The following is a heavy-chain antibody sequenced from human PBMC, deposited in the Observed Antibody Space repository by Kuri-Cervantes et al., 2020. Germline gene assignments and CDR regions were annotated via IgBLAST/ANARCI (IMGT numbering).Heavy chain of an antibody. J-gene: IGHJ6*02. D-gene: IGHD3-9*01. CDR2: IYYSGST. V-gene: IGHV4-30-4*01. CDR1: GGSISSGDYY. CDR3: ARGTIRYFDWLPRNLGMDV. Sequence: SETLSLTCTVSGGSISSGDYYWSWIRQPPGKGLEWIGYIYYSGSTYYNPSLKSRVTISVDTSKNQFSLKLSSVTAADTAVYYCARGTIRYFDWLPRNLGMDVRGQGTTVTVSS.